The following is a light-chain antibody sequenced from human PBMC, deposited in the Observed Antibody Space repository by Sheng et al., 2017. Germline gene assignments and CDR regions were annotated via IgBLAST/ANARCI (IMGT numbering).Light chain of an antibody. Sequence: DIVMTQSPDSLAVSLGERATVNCKSSQSILYRSNNKNYLAWYQQKPGQPPKLLIYWASTRESGVPDRFSGSGSGTDFTLTISSLQAEDVAVYYCQQHYSSPFTFGPGTKVDIK. CDR3: QQHYSSPFT. V-gene: IGKV4-1*01. CDR2: WAS. CDR1: QSILYRSNNKNY. J-gene: IGKJ3*01.